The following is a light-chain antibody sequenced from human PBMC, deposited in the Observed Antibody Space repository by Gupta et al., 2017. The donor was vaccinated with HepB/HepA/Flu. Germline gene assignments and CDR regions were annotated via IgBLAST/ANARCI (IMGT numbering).Light chain of an antibody. CDR2: SNN. J-gene: IGLJ3*02. V-gene: IGLV1-44*01. CDR3: TAWDDSLRGRV. Sequence: QSVLTQPPSASGTPGQRVPVSSSGGSSNIGSNTVHWYQQLPGTAPKLLIYSNNQRPSGVPDRFSGSKSGTSASLAISGLQSEDEADYYCTAWDDSLRGRVFGGGTKLTVL. CDR1: SSNIGSNT.